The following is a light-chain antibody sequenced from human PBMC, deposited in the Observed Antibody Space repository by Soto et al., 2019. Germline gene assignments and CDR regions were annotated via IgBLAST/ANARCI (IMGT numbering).Light chain of an antibody. CDR3: SSYTRSSTPFL. CDR1: SSDVGGYNS. V-gene: IGLV2-14*01. CDR2: DVT. Sequence: QSALTQPASVSGSPGQSITMSCTGTSSDVGGYNSVSWYQQYPGKAPKLMIYDVTNRPSGVSNRFSGSKSGNTASLNISGPQAEDEADYYCSSYTRSSTPFLFGTGTKLTVL. J-gene: IGLJ1*01.